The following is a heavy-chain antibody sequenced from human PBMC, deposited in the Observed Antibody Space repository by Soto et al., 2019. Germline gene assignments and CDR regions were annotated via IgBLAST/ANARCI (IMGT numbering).Heavy chain of an antibody. CDR3: ATGGLRDRSGYSDY. V-gene: IGHV4-31*01. CDR1: GGSISSGGYY. CDR2: IYYSGST. Sequence: QVQLQESGPGLVKPSQTLSLTCTVSGGSISSGGYYWSWIRQHPGKGLEWIGYIYYSGSTYYNTSRKTPVTIAVDTSKNQFALKLSSVTAADTAVYYCATGGLRDRSGYSDYWGQGTLVTVSS. D-gene: IGHD3-22*01. J-gene: IGHJ4*02.